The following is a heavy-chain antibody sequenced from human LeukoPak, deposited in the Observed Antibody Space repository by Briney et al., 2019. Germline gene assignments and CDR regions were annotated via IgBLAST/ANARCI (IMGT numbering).Heavy chain of an antibody. CDR2: IYYSGST. V-gene: IGHV4-59*08. J-gene: IGHJ4*02. CDR3: ARLGYYDSSGYEPDY. Sequence: SETLSLTCTVSGGSISSYYWSWIRQPPGKGLEWIGYIYYSGSTNYNPSLKSRVTISVDTSKNQFSLKLSSVTAADTAVYYCARLGYYDSSGYEPDYWGQGTLVTVSS. D-gene: IGHD3-22*01. CDR1: GGSISSYY.